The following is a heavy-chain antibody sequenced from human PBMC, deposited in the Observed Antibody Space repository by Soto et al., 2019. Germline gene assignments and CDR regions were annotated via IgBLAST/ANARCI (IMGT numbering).Heavy chain of an antibody. V-gene: IGHV3-30*18. CDR1: GLHFSSYG. CDR2: ISYDGSNK. Sequence: GGSLRLSCAASGLHFSSYGMHWVRQAPGNGLEWVAVISYDGSNKYYADSVKGRFTISRDNSKNTLYLQMNSLRAADTAVYYCANNYGMDVWGQGTTVTVSS. J-gene: IGHJ6*02. CDR3: ANNYGMDV.